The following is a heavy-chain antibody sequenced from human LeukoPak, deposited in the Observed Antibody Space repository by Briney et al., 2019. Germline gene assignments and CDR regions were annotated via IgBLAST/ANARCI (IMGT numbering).Heavy chain of an antibody. CDR2: IIPMFGTP. CDR1: GDTFTTYA. Sequence: RASVKVSCKASGDTFTTYAIIWVRQAPGQGLEWMGGIIPMFGTPNYAQRLQGRVTITADKSTKTAYMELRSLRYEDTAVYFCARAGIPGYCTNVTCSNWLDPWGRGTLVTVSP. J-gene: IGHJ5*02. D-gene: IGHD2-8*01. CDR3: ARAGIPGYCTNVTCSNWLDP. V-gene: IGHV1-69*06.